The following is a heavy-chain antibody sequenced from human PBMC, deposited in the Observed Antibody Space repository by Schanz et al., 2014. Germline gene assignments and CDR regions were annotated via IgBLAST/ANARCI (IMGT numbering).Heavy chain of an antibody. D-gene: IGHD1-1*01. V-gene: IGHV4-61*02. CDR1: GGSISSGSYY. CDR3: ARDTTWRLDL. J-gene: IGHJ2*01. CDR2: VYTSGTT. Sequence: QVQLQESGPGLVKPSQTLSLTCSVSGGSISSGSYYWNWIRQPAWKGLEWIGRVYTSGTTNYNPPLKTQGAIPLDTTKTHFSRPLPSLTAADTAVYYCARDTTWRLDLWGRGTLVTVSS.